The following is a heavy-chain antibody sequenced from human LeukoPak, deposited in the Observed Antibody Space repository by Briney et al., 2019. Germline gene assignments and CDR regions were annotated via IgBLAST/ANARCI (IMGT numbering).Heavy chain of an antibody. D-gene: IGHD5-18*01. J-gene: IGHJ4*02. CDR2: MYYSGST. CDR3: ARDRLYRGYSYGFDY. CDR1: GGSVSSGSYY. Sequence: SETLSLTCTVSGGSVSSGSYYWSWIRQPPGKGLGWIGYMYYSGSTNYNPSLKSRVTISVDTSKNQFSLKLSSVTAADTAVYYCARDRLYRGYSYGFDYWGQGTLVTVSS. V-gene: IGHV4-61*01.